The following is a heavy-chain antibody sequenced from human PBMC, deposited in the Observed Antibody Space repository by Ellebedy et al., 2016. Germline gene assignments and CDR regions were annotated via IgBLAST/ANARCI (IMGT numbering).Heavy chain of an antibody. Sequence: GGSLRLXXAASGFTISNFDMHWVRQAPGKGLDWVSVISCSGGTIYYADSVKGRFTISRDNSKNTVFLQMNSLRVDDTAVYYCARKLSGREGDFDYWGQGALVTVSS. CDR3: ARKLSGREGDFDY. CDR2: ISCSGGTI. J-gene: IGHJ4*02. D-gene: IGHD2/OR15-2a*01. V-gene: IGHV3-23*01. CDR1: GFTISNFD.